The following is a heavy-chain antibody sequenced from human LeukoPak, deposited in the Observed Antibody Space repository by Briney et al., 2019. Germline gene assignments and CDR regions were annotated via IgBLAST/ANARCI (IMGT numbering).Heavy chain of an antibody. CDR2: ISGSGGST. Sequence: HAGGSLRLSCAASGFTFSSYAMSWVRQAPGKGLEWVSAISGSGGSTYYADSVKGRFTISRDNSKNTLYLQMNSLRAEDTAAYYCARDGLGGSYCYWGQGTLVTVSS. V-gene: IGHV3-23*01. D-gene: IGHD1-26*01. CDR3: ARDGLGGSYCY. CDR1: GFTFSSYA. J-gene: IGHJ4*02.